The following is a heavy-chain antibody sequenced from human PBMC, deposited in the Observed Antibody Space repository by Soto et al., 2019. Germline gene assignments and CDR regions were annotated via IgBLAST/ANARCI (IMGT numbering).Heavy chain of an antibody. CDR1: GFTFSDYY. V-gene: IGHV3-11*01. Sequence: GGSLRLSCAASGFTFSDYYMSWIRQAPGKGLEWVSYISSSGSTIYYADSVKGRFTISRDNAKNSLYLQMNSLGAEDTAVYYCARDRSSSWTTRFDYWGQGTLVTVSS. CDR3: ARDRSSSWTTRFDY. D-gene: IGHD6-13*01. J-gene: IGHJ4*02. CDR2: ISSSGSTI.